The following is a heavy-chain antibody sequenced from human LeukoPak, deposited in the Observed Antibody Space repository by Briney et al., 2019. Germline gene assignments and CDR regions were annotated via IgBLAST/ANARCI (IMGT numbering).Heavy chain of an antibody. J-gene: IGHJ3*02. CDR1: HFMVSSNY. CDR2: IHSGGST. Sequence: GASLRLSCAASHFMVSSNYMSWVRQAPGKGLEWVSVIHSGGSTSYADSVKGRFTISRDNSKNTVYLQLNSLRVEDTAVYYCARHGVVAFGAFDIWGQGTMVTVSS. CDR3: ARHGVVAFGAFDI. V-gene: IGHV3-53*01. D-gene: IGHD2-21*01.